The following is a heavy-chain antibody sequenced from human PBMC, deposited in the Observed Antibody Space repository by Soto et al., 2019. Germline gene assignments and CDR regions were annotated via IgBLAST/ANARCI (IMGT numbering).Heavy chain of an antibody. D-gene: IGHD6-6*01. J-gene: IGHJ4*02. CDR3: ARSLLVFDY. CDR1: VFTFSRYS. V-gene: IGHV3-21*01. CDR2: MRSISIYI. Sequence: GPLRVSCAASVFTFSRYSMKWVRRARGKGVGWVSSMRSISIYIDYADSVKGRFTISRDNAKNSLYLQMNSLSAEDTAVYYCARSLLVFDYWGQGTLVTVSS.